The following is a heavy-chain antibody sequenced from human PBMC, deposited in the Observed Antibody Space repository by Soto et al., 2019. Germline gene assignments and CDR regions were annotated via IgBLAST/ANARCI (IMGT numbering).Heavy chain of an antibody. CDR2: IYYSGST. J-gene: IGHJ4*02. CDR3: ARHLDEDDFWSGYLGY. Sequence: PSETLSLTCTVSGGSISSSSYYWGWIRQPPGKGLEWIGSIYYSGSTYYNPSLKSRVTISVDTSKNQFSLKLSSVTAADTAVYYCARHLDEDDFWSGYLGYWGQGTLVTVSS. D-gene: IGHD3-3*01. CDR1: GGSISSSSYY. V-gene: IGHV4-39*01.